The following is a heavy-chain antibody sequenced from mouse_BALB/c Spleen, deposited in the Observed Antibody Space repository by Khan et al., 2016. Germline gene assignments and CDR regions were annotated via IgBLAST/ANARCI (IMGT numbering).Heavy chain of an antibody. CDR1: GYSITSDYA. CDR2: IIYSGST. Sequence: EVQLQESGPGLVKPSQSLSLTCTVTGYSITSDYAWNWIRQFPGYKLEWMGYIIYSGSTRYYPSLKSRISVTRDTSKNQFFLQLNSVTTEDTATYYCARTPTAYYAMDYWGQGTSVTVSS. V-gene: IGHV3-2*02. J-gene: IGHJ4*01. CDR3: ARTPTAYYAMDY. D-gene: IGHD1-2*01.